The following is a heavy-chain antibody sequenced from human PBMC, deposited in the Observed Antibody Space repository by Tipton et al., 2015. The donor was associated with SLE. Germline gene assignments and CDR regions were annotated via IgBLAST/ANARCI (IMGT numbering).Heavy chain of an antibody. J-gene: IGHJ5*01. D-gene: IGHD1-1*01. CDR2: IYYSGGT. CDR1: GGSINSHF. CDR3: ARHLASTVVS. V-gene: IGHV4-59*08. Sequence: TLSLTCTVSGGSINSHFWSWIRQPPGKGLEWIGYIYYSGGTNYNPSLKSRVTISIDLSKNQFSLNLRSVTAADTAVYHCARHLASTVVSWGQGTLVTVSS.